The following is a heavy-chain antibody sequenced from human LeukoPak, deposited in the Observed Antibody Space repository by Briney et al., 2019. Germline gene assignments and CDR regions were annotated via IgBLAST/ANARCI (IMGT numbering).Heavy chain of an antibody. J-gene: IGHJ4*02. D-gene: IGHD3-22*01. CDR1: GLTFSSYA. CDR3: AKDPAHYYDSSGYYSY. CDR2: ISGSGGST. V-gene: IGHV3-23*01. Sequence: PGGSLRLSCAASGLTFSSYAMSWVRQAPGKGLEWVSAISGSGGSTYYADSVKGRFTISRDNSKNTLYLQMNSLRAEDTAVYYCAKDPAHYYDSSGYYSYWGQGTLVTVSS.